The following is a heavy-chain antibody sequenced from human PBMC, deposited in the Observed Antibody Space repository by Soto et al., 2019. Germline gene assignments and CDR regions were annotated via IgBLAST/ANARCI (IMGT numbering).Heavy chain of an antibody. V-gene: IGHV4-59*01. J-gene: IGHJ4*02. Sequence: QVQLQESGPGLVKPSETLSLTCTVSGGSISSYYWIWIRQPPGKGLEWIGYIYYSGSTNYNPSLKSRVTISVDTSKNPFSPNLSSVTAADTAVYYCARAWGGYGDYWGQGTLVTVSS. D-gene: IGHD5-12*01. CDR3: ARAWGGYGDY. CDR2: IYYSGST. CDR1: GGSISSYY.